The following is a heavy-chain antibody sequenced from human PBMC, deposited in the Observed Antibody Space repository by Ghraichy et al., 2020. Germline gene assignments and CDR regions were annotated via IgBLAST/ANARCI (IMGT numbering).Heavy chain of an antibody. J-gene: IGHJ3*01. Sequence: LSLTCGASGFSFSTAWMTWVRQGPGEGLEWIGRVKTDVERKATDFAAPVKGRFTISRDDSKNTVFLQMNRLQTEDTAVYYCTTDCTSTDCLGDGAFDLWGPPTMVTVPS. CDR1: GFSFSTAW. CDR3: TTDCTSTDCLGDGAFDL. V-gene: IGHV3-15*01. D-gene: IGHD2/OR15-2a*01. CDR2: VKTDVERKAT.